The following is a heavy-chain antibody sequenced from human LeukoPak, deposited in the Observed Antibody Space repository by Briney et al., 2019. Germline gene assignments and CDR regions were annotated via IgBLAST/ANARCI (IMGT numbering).Heavy chain of an antibody. J-gene: IGHJ4*02. Sequence: ASVKVSCKASGYTFTGYYMHWVRQAPVQGIEWMGWINPNSGGTNYAQKFQGRVTMTRDTSISTAYMELSRLRSDDTAVYYCAREAADGPSDYWGQGTLVTVSS. V-gene: IGHV1-2*02. CDR2: INPNSGGT. D-gene: IGHD2-2*01. CDR3: AREAADGPSDY. CDR1: GYTFTGYY.